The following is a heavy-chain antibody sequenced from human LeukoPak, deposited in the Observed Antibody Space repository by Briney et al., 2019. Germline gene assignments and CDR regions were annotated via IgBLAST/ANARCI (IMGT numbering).Heavy chain of an antibody. CDR2: INHSGST. V-gene: IGHV4-34*01. Sequence: SEXLSLTCAVYGGSFSGYYWSWLRQPPGKGLEWIGEINHSGSTKYNPYLTSRVTISVDTSKNQFSLKLSSVTAADTAVYYCARRRWLRLSGAFDIWGQGTMVTVSS. D-gene: IGHD5-12*01. J-gene: IGHJ3*02. CDR3: ARRRWLRLSGAFDI. CDR1: GGSFSGYY.